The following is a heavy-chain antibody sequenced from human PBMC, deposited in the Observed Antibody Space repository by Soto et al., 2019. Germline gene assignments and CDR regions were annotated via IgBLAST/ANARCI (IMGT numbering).Heavy chain of an antibody. CDR1: GFTSEYSG. CDR3: VKDLVPGGADF. V-gene: IGHV3-9*02. J-gene: IGHJ4*02. Sequence: GGSLRLSCAVSGFTSEYSGMHWVRQAPGKGLEWVSGIIWIPGHTGYADSVRGRFTISRDNAKRSLYLQMDSLRLDDTAAYYCVKDLVPGGADFWGQGIQVTVSS. CDR2: IIWIPGHT. D-gene: IGHD3-16*01.